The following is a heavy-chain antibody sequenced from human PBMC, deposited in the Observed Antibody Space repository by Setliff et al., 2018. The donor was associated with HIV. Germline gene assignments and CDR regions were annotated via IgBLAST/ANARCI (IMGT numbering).Heavy chain of an antibody. Sequence: SETLSLTCTVSGFSITRSYYWGWMRQPPGKGLEWIGSIYHDGTTYYNPSLKSRVTLSVDTSKNQFSLSLTSVTGADTAVYYCARGGASSKYLDPWGQGTLVTVSS. CDR3: ARGGASSKYLDP. V-gene: IGHV4-38-2*02. CDR2: IYHDGTT. CDR1: GFSITRSYY. D-gene: IGHD2-15*01. J-gene: IGHJ5*02.